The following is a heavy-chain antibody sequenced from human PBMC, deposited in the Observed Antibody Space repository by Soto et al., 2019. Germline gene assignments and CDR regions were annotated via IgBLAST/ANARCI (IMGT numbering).Heavy chain of an antibody. Sequence: XDSLKVAWQSSGNTFSAFWSTLVLQMPGKGLEWMATIDPRDSYSNYSLSFQGHVTISADKSIGSAYLHWSTLEASDTAIYYCARLSKGFCTKTTCQHYFGMDVWGQGTTVTVS. V-gene: IGHV5-10-1*01. CDR3: ARLSKGFCTKTTCQHYFGMDV. D-gene: IGHD2-8*01. J-gene: IGHJ6*02. CDR2: IDPRDSYS. CDR1: GNTFSAFW.